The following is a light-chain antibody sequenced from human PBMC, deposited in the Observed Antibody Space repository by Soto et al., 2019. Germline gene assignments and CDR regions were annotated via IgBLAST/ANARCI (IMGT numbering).Light chain of an antibody. Sequence: EIVMTQSPATLSVSPGERVTLSCRASQSVSSDLAWYQYKPGQAPRLLIYGASTRATGTPARFSGSGSGTEFSLSISILQSEDFAAYYCLQYNDGAPKQYTFGQGTKLEIK. J-gene: IGKJ2*01. CDR2: GAS. CDR3: LQYNDGAPKQYT. V-gene: IGKV3-15*01. CDR1: QSVSSD.